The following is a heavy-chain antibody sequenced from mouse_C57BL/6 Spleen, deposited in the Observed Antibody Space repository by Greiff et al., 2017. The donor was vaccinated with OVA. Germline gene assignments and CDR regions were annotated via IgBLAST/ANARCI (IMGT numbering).Heavy chain of an antibody. J-gene: IGHJ1*03. CDR1: GFTFSDYG. Sequence: EVQRVESGGGLVKPGGSLKLSCAASGFTFSDYGMHWVRQAPEKGLEWVAYISSGSSTIYYADTVKGRFTISRDNAKNTLFLQMTSLRSEDTAMYYCASITTVVAHWYFDVWGTGTTVTVSS. CDR2: ISSGSSTI. CDR3: ASITTVVAHWYFDV. V-gene: IGHV5-17*01. D-gene: IGHD1-1*01.